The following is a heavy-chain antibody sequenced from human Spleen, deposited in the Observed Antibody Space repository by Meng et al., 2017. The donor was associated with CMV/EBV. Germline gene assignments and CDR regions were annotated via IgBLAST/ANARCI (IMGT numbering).Heavy chain of an antibody. D-gene: IGHD1-26*01. J-gene: IGHJ3*02. V-gene: IGHV4-34*01. Sequence: GGSFSGYYWSWIRQPPGKGLEWIGEINHSGSTNYNPSLKSRVTISVDTSKNQFSLKLSSVTAADTAVYYCARGSPTIVGAGGCAFDIWGQGTMVTVSS. CDR1: GGSFSGYY. CDR3: ARGSPTIVGAGGCAFDI. CDR2: INHSGST.